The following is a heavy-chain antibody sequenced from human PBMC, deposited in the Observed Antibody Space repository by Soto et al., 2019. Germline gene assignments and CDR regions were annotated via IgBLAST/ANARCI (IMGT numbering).Heavy chain of an antibody. Sequence: PEETLSLTCAVYGGSFSGYYWSWIRQPPGKGLEWIGEINHSGSTNYNPSLKSRVTISVDTSKNQFSLKLSSVTAADTAVYYCARVMKDIVVVVAAPQVPYYYGMDVWGQGTTVTVSS. CDR2: INHSGST. CDR3: ARVMKDIVVVVAAPQVPYYYGMDV. D-gene: IGHD2-15*01. V-gene: IGHV4-34*01. J-gene: IGHJ6*02. CDR1: GGSFSGYY.